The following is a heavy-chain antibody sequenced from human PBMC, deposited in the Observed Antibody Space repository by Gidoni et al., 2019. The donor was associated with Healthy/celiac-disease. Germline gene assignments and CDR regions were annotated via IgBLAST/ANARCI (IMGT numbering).Heavy chain of an antibody. Sequence: QVQLQQWGAGLLKPSETLSLTCAVYGGSFSGYYWSWTRQPPGKGLEWIGEINHSGSTNYNPSLKSRVTISVDTSKNQFSLKLSSVTAADTAVYYCARAPNYYDSSGKEFYYYYGMDVWGQGTTVTVSS. CDR1: GGSFSGYY. CDR2: INHSGST. V-gene: IGHV4-34*01. D-gene: IGHD3-22*01. J-gene: IGHJ6*02. CDR3: ARAPNYYDSSGKEFYYYYGMDV.